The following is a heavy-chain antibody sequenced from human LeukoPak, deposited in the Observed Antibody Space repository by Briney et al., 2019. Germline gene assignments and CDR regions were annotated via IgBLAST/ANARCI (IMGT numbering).Heavy chain of an antibody. CDR3: ARDSDYYDSSGTNGFDY. D-gene: IGHD3-22*01. J-gene: IGHJ4*02. CDR2: NRYDGSNK. CDR1: RFTSSGYG. Sequence: GGSLRLSCAASRFTSSGYGMHWVRQAPGKGLEWVAFNRYDGSNKYYADSVKGRFTISRNNSKNTLYLQMNSLRAEDTAVYYCARDSDYYDSSGTNGFDYWGQGTLVTVSS. V-gene: IGHV3-30*02.